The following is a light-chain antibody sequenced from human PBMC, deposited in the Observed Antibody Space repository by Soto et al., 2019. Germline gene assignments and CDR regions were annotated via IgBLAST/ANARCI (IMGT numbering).Light chain of an antibody. J-gene: IGKJ1*01. CDR3: QQSHSTPRT. V-gene: IGKV1-39*01. CDR1: HTITTW. CDR2: DAS. Sequence: GDRVTITCRASHTITTWMAWYQQKPGKAPKLLVYDASTLQSGVATRFSGREPGTEFTLIISSLQPEDFATYYCQQSHSTPRTCAQGTKGDIK.